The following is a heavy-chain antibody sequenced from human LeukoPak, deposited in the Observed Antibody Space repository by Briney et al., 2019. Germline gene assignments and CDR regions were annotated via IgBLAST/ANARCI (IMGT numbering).Heavy chain of an antibody. D-gene: IGHD3-22*01. Sequence: SGKVSCKASGGTFSSYAISWVRQAPGQGLEWMGGIIPIFGTANYAQKFQGRVTITADESTSTAYMELSSLRSEDTAVYYCARAGYYYDSSGSLDYWGQGTLVTVS. CDR1: GGTFSSYA. CDR3: ARAGYYYDSSGSLDY. V-gene: IGHV1-69*13. J-gene: IGHJ4*02. CDR2: IIPIFGTA.